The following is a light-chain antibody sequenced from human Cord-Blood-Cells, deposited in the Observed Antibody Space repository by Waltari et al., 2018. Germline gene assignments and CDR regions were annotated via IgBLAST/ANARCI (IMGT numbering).Light chain of an antibody. V-gene: IGLV3-21*04. CDR2: YDS. Sequence: SYVLTQPPSVSVAPGKTARITCGGNNIGSKSVHWYQQKPGQAPVLVIYYDSARPSGIPDLFSGSNSGNTATLTISRVDSGDEADYYCHVWDSSSDHYVFGTGTKVTVL. CDR3: HVWDSSSDHYV. J-gene: IGLJ1*01. CDR1: NIGSKS.